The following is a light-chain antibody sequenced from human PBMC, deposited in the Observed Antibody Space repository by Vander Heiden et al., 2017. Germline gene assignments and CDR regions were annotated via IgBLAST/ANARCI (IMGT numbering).Light chain of an antibody. CDR1: SSNIGSNY. CDR2: MNN. V-gene: IGLV1-47*01. J-gene: IGLJ3*02. Sequence: QSVRTQPPSASGTPGQRVTISCSGSSSNIGSNYVYWYQQLPGTAPKLLSDMNNQRPSGVPDRFAGSKSGTSASPDTRGLRSENEADDYWAGSDDGLSGVVFGGGTKLTVL. CDR3: AGSDDGLSGVV.